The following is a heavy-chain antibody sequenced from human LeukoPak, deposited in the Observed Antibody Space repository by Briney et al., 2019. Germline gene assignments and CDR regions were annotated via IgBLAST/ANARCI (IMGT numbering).Heavy chain of an antibody. CDR3: ARDLIVATISDY. V-gene: IGHV3-21*01. D-gene: IGHD5-12*01. CDR2: ISSSSSYI. Sequence: GGSLRLSCAASGFTFSSYSMNWVRQAPGKGLEGVSSISSSSSYIYYADSVKSRFTISRDNAKNSLYLQMNSLRAEDTAVYYCARDLIVATISDYWGQGTLVTVSS. J-gene: IGHJ4*02. CDR1: GFTFSSYS.